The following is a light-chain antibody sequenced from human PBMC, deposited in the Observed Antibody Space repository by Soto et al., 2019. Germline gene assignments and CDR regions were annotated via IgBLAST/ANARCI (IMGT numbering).Light chain of an antibody. CDR1: QSVRSN. J-gene: IGKJ4*01. Sequence: IVMTQSPATLSVSPGERVTLSCRASQSVRSNLAWYQQKPGQAPRLLLHGASTRATGIPARFIGSGSGTEFTLTISSLQSEDFAVYYCQEYNKWPPARTFGGGTKVEIK. CDR3: QEYNKWPPART. CDR2: GAS. V-gene: IGKV3-15*01.